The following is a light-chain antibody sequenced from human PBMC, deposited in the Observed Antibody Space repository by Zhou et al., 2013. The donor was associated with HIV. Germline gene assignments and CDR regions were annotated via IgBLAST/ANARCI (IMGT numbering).Light chain of an antibody. Sequence: IQMTQSPSSLSASVGDRVTITCRASQSISSYLNWYQQKPGKAPKLLVYAASNLQSGVPSRFSGSGSGTDFTLTISSLQPEDFATYYCLQDYNYPRTFGQGTKVEIK. CDR1: QSISSY. CDR2: AAS. J-gene: IGKJ1*01. CDR3: LQDYNYPRT. V-gene: IGKV1-6*01.